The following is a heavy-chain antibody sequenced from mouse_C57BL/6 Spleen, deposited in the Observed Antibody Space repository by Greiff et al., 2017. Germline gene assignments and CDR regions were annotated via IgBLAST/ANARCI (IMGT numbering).Heavy chain of an antibody. V-gene: IGHV1-76*01. CDR1: GYTFTDYY. J-gene: IGHJ2*01. Sequence: QVQLKESGAELVRPGASVKLSCKASGYTFTDYYINWVKQRPGQGLEWIARIYPGSGNTYYNEKFKGKATLTAEKSSSTAYMQLSSLTSEDSAVYFCARLLRDYFDNWGQDTTLTVSS. CDR2: IYPGSGNT. D-gene: IGHD1-1*01. CDR3: ARLLRDYFDN.